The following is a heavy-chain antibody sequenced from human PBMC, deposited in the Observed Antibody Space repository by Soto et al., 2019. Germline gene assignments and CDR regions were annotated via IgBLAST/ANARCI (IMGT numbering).Heavy chain of an antibody. CDR3: EKDISVYYYDSSGSGHLFDY. CDR2: ISGSGGST. D-gene: IGHD3-22*01. J-gene: IGHJ4*02. CDR1: GFTFSSYA. V-gene: IGHV3-23*01. Sequence: GGSLRLSCAASGFTFSSYAMSWVRQAPGKGLEWVSAISGSGGSTYYADSVKGRFTISRDNSKNTLYLQMNSLRAEDTAVYYCEKDISVYYYDSSGSGHLFDYWGQGTLVTVSS.